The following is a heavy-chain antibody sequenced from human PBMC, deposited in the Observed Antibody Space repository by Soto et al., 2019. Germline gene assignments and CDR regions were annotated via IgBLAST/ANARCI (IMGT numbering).Heavy chain of an antibody. Sequence: EVQLVESGGGLVQPGGSLRLSCAASGFSFSSHSMKWVRQAPGKGLEWVSYISSSGSTIDYADSVKGRFTISRDNAKNSLYLQMNSLRDDDTAVYYCARGRGYCGGTNCYLDYWGQGALVTVSS. CDR2: ISSSGSTI. CDR1: GFSFSSHS. CDR3: ARGRGYCGGTNCYLDY. D-gene: IGHD2-21*01. J-gene: IGHJ4*02. V-gene: IGHV3-48*02.